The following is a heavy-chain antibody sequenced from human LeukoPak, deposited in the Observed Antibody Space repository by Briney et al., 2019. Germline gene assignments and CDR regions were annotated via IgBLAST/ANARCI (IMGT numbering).Heavy chain of an antibody. CDR3: ARIQLYHGDFDS. D-gene: IGHD1-1*01. CDR1: GFSFNNYW. CDR2: IREDGRAE. Sequence: GGSLRLSCAVSGFSFNNYWMTWVRQAPGKGLEWVASIREDGRAEYYVDSVKGRFSISRDDAKNSLSLQMNSLRVEDTATYYCARIQLYHGDFDSWGQGTLVTVSS. V-gene: IGHV3-7*01. J-gene: IGHJ4*02.